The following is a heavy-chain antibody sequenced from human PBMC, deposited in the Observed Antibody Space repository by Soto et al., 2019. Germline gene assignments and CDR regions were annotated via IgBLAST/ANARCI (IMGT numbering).Heavy chain of an antibody. CDR1: GFTFSTYW. CDR2: IKSDGSIT. CDR3: TKDLNEYSSGWGDY. V-gene: IGHV3-74*01. Sequence: EVQLVESGGGLVQPGGSLRLSCAASGFTFSTYWMHWVRQAPGKGLVWVSRIKSDGSITSYADSVKGRFTISSDNAKSTLYLQMNSLRADDTAVYYCTKDLNEYSSGWGDYWGQGILVTVSS. J-gene: IGHJ4*02. D-gene: IGHD6-19*01.